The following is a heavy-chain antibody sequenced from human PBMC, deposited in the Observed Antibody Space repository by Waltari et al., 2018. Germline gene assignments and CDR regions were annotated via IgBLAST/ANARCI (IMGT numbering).Heavy chain of an antibody. V-gene: IGHV3-33*01. D-gene: IGHD6-19*01. J-gene: IGHJ5*02. CDR1: GFTFSSYG. CDR2: KWYDGSNK. CDR3: ARDHSSGWYYDR. Sequence: QVQLVESGGGVVQPGRSLRLSCAASGFTFSSYGLHWVRQAPGKGLEWVAVKWYDGSNKYYADSVKGRFTISRDNSKNTLYLQMNSLRAEDTAVYYCARDHSSGWYYDRWGQGTLVTVSS.